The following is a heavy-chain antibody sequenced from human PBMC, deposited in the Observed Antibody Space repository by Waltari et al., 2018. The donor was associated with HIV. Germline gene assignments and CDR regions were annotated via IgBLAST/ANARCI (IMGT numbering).Heavy chain of an antibody. CDR1: GFTFSSYG. CDR2: IWYDGSNK. D-gene: IGHD3-10*01. Sequence: QVQLVESGGGVVQPGRSLRLSCAASGFTFSSYGMHWVRQAPGKGLEWVAVIWYDGSNKYYADSVKGRFTISRDNSKNTLYLQMNSLRAEDTAVYYCNSGPDAFDIWGQGTMVTVSS. V-gene: IGHV3-33*01. CDR3: NSGPDAFDI. J-gene: IGHJ3*02.